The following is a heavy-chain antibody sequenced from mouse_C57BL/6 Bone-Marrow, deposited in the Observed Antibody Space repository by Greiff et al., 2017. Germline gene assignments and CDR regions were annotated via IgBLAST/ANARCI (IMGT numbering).Heavy chain of an antibody. Sequence: EVQLVASGGGLVQPGGSLKLSCAASGFTFSDYGMAWVRQAPRKGPEWVAFISNLAYSSYYADNVTGRFTISRENAKNTLYREMSSLRSEDTAMYYCTRRRPDITTVVDGYFDVWGTGTTVTVSS. V-gene: IGHV5-15*01. CDR3: TRRRPDITTVVDGYFDV. D-gene: IGHD1-1*01. CDR1: GFTFSDYG. J-gene: IGHJ1*03. CDR2: ISNLAYSS.